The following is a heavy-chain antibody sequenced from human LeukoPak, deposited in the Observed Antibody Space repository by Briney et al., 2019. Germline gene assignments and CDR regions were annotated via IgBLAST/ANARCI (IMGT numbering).Heavy chain of an antibody. V-gene: IGHV3-23*01. J-gene: IGHJ4*02. Sequence: GALRLSCAASGFTFSSYAMRWVRQAPGKGLEWVSAISGSGGSTYYADSVKGRFTISRDNSKNTPYLQMNSLRAEDTAVYYCAKENLVGATIDYWGQGTLVTVSS. D-gene: IGHD1-26*01. CDR3: AKENLVGATIDY. CDR2: ISGSGGST. CDR1: GFTFSSYA.